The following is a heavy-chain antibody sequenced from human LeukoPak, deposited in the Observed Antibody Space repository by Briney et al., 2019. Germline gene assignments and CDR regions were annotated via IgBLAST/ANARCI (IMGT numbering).Heavy chain of an antibody. CDR1: GGTFSRYA. CDR3: AATAGKGYVDY. D-gene: IGHD3-10*01. V-gene: IGHV1-69*13. CDR2: IIPIFGTA. J-gene: IGHJ4*02. Sequence: SVKVSCKASGGTFSRYAISWVRQAPGQGLEWMGGIIPIFGTANYAQKFQGRVTITADESTSTAYMELSSLRSEDTAVYYCAATAGKGYVDYWGQGTLVTVSS.